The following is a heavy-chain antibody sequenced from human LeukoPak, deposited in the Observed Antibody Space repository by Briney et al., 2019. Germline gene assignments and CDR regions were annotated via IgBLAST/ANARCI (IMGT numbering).Heavy chain of an antibody. CDR1: GGSVSSGSYY. CDR3: AGRRPVYDYVWGSYRGDAFDI. CDR2: IYYSGST. Sequence: PSETLSLTCTVSGGSVSSGSYYWSWIRQPPGKGLEWIGYIYYSGSTNYNPSLKSRVTISVDTSKNQFSLKLSSVTATDTAVYYCAGRRPVYDYVWGSYRGDAFDIWGQGTMVTVSS. D-gene: IGHD3-16*02. V-gene: IGHV4-61*01. J-gene: IGHJ3*02.